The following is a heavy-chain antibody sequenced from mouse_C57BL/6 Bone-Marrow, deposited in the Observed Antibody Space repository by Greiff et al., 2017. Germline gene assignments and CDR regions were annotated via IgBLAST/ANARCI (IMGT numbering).Heavy chain of an antibody. CDR3: ARSRVLLGDY. Sequence: QVQLKQPGAELVKPGASVKLSCKASGYTFTSYWMHWVKQRPGQGLEWIGMIHPNSGSTNYNEKFKSKATLTVDKSSSTAYMQLSSLTSEDSAVYYCARSRVLLGDYWGQGTTLTVSS. V-gene: IGHV1-64*01. J-gene: IGHJ2*01. CDR1: GYTFTSYW. CDR2: IHPNSGST. D-gene: IGHD2-1*01.